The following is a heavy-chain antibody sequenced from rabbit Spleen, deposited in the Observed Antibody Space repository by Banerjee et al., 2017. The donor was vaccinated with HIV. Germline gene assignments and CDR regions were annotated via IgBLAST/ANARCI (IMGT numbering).Heavy chain of an antibody. CDR1: GFSFSDRDE. D-gene: IGHD2-1*01. CDR2: NYPDSSGSY. J-gene: IGHJ4*01. CDR3: ARGFYSFDNYADFFGYYFNL. V-gene: IGHV1S45*01. Sequence: QEQLEESGGGLVKPEGSLTLTCKASGFSFSDRDEMCWVRQPPGKGLEWFGCNYPDSSGSYYYANWAKGRLTLAKASSTTVTLQMTSLTFADTATYFCARGFYSFDNYADFFGYYFNLWGPGTLVTVS.